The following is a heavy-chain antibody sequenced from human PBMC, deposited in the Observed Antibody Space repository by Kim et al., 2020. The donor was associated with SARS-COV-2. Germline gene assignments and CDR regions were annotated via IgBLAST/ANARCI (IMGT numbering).Heavy chain of an antibody. J-gene: IGHJ5*02. CDR3: ARGYYDILTGTSRWFDP. V-gene: IGHV1-2*04. CDR1: GYTFTGYY. D-gene: IGHD3-9*01. CDR2: INPNSGGT. Sequence: ASVKVSCKASGYTFTGYYMHWVRQAPGQGLEWMGWINPNSGGTNYAQKFQGWVTMTRDTSISTAYMELSRLRSDDTAVYYCARGYYDILTGTSRWFDPWGQGTLVTVSS.